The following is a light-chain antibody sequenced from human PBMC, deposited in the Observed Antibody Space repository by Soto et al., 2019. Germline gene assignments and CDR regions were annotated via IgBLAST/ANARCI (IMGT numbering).Light chain of an antibody. J-gene: IGKJ1*01. V-gene: IGKV3-20*01. CDR1: QTIRSNY. CDR2: GAS. CDR3: QQYGRSPWT. Sequence: ETVLTQAPGTLSLSPGEGATLSCRASQTIRSNYLAWYRQTPGQAPRLLIYGASNRATGIADRFSGSGSGTDFTLIISRLEPEDFALDYCQQYGRSPWTFGQGTKVYIQ.